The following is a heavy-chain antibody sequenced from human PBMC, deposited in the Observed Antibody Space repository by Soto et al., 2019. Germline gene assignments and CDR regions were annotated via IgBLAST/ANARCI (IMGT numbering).Heavy chain of an antibody. CDR3: SRGRRKALAYTSWYFDL. V-gene: IGHV4-34*01. Sequence: QVQLQQWGAGLLKPSETLSLTCAVFGGSFSGYYWIWIRQLPGKGREWIGEIDHSGTTNYNPSLRSRDTISVDPSKNPFSLKLSSVTAADSAVYYCSRGRRKALAYTSWYFDLWGRGTRVTVPS. CDR2: IDHSGTT. D-gene: IGHD1-1*01. CDR1: GGSFSGYY. J-gene: IGHJ2*01.